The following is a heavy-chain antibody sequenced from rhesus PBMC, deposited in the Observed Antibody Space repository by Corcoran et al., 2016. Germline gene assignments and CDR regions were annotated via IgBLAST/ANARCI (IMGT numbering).Heavy chain of an antibody. V-gene: IGHV5-2*01. CDR1: GYSFTSYW. Sequence: EVQLVQSGAEVKRPGESLKISCKTSGYSFTSYWISWVRQMPGKGLEWRGAIAPSESAPRSSPSFQGQVTISADKSSSTTYLQWSSLKASDSATYYCAKGSSGSSYFDFWGQGVLVTVSS. D-gene: IGHD6-25*01. J-gene: IGHJ4*01. CDR2: IAPSESAP. CDR3: AKGSSGSSYFDF.